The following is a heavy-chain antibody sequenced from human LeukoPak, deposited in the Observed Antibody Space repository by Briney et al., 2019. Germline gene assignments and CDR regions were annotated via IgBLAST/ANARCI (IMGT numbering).Heavy chain of an antibody. V-gene: IGHV1-18*01. Sequence: ASVKVSCKASGYTFTSYGISWVRQAPGQGREWMGWISAYNGNTNYAQKLQGRVTMPTDTSTSTAYMALRSLRSDDTAVYYCARDVRWEPPYNWFDPWGQGTLVTVSS. D-gene: IGHD1-26*01. CDR3: ARDVRWEPPYNWFDP. CDR1: GYTFTSYG. CDR2: ISAYNGNT. J-gene: IGHJ5*02.